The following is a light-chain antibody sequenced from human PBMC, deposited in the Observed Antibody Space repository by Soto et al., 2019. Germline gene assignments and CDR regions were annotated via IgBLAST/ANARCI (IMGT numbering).Light chain of an antibody. CDR3: LVWDHNADFVV. Sequence: SYEPTQPPSVSVAPGLTARITCWGHNLGRSSVQWFQQKPGQAPVLVVYDDSDRPSGIHERFSGSNSGDTATLTVNRVEAGDEADYFCLVWDHNADFVVFGGGTKLTVL. V-gene: IGLV3-21*02. CDR1: NLGRSS. J-gene: IGLJ2*01. CDR2: DDS.